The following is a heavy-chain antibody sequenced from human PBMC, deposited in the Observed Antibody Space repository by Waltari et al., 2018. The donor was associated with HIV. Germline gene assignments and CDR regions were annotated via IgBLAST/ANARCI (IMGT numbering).Heavy chain of an antibody. CDR2: IYYSGST. Sequence: QLQLQESGPGLVKPSETLSLTCTVPGGSISSSSYYWGWIRQPPGKGLEWIGTIYYSGSTYYNPSLKSRVTISVDTSKNQFSLKLSSVTAADTAVYYCVRQSKYSSSWYYFDSWGQGTLVTVSS. D-gene: IGHD6-13*01. CDR3: VRQSKYSSSWYYFDS. J-gene: IGHJ4*02. CDR1: GGSISSSSYY. V-gene: IGHV4-39*01.